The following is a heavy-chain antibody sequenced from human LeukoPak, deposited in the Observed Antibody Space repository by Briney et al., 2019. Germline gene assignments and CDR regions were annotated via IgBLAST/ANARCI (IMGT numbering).Heavy chain of an antibody. V-gene: IGHV3-48*01. CDR1: GFTFSSYA. J-gene: IGHJ4*02. Sequence: GGSLRLSCAASGFTFSSYAMNWVRQAPGKGLEWVSYISSSSSTIYYADSVKGRFTISRGNAKNSLYLQMNSLRAEDTAVYYCARGGDVWGSYRYIEFDYWGQGTLVTVSS. CDR3: ARGGDVWGSYRYIEFDY. CDR2: ISSSSSTI. D-gene: IGHD3-16*02.